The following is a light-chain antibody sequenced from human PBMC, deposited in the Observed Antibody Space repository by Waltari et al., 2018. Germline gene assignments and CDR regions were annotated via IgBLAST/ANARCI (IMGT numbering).Light chain of an antibody. CDR2: EVF. V-gene: IGLV2-23*02. J-gene: IGLJ1*01. Sequence: QSALTQPASASGTPGQSITISCSGTSRNVGSYDLVSWYQQHPGEAPKLLICEVFKRPPDTSSRFSGAKSGSTASLTISGLQPEDEADYYCCSYAGRGTYVFGSGTKVTVL. CDR1: SRNVGSYDL. CDR3: CSYAGRGTYV.